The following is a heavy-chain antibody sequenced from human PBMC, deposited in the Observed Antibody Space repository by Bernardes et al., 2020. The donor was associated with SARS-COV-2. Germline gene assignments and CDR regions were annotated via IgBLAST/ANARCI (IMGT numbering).Heavy chain of an antibody. Sequence: GGSLRLSCSASGFTFSSYAMHWVRQAPGKGLEYVSAISSNGGSTYYADSVKGRFTISRDNSKNTLYLQMSSLRAEDTAVYYCVKDSDPYVVVPAAIYQPAFDYWGQGTLVTVSS. J-gene: IGHJ4*02. D-gene: IGHD2-2*02. V-gene: IGHV3-64D*08. CDR3: VKDSDPYVVVPAAIYQPAFDY. CDR2: ISSNGGST. CDR1: GFTFSSYA.